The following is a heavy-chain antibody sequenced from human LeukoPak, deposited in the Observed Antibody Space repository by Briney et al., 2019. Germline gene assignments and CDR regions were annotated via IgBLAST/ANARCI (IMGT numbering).Heavy chain of an antibody. J-gene: IGHJ4*02. Sequence: GGSLRLSCAASGFILSDYYMSWIRQAPGKGLEWVSYISSSDSTIYNADSVKGRFTISRDNAENSLYLQMNSLRVGDTAVYYCARHQMATISDFDYWGQGTLVTVSS. CDR2: ISSSDSTI. CDR3: ARHQMATISDFDY. CDR1: GFILSDYY. D-gene: IGHD5-24*01. V-gene: IGHV3-11*04.